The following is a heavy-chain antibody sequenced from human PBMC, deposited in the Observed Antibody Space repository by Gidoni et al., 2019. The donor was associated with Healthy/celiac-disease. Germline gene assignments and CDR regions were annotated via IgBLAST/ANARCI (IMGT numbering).Heavy chain of an antibody. J-gene: IGHJ6*02. CDR3: ARVGSADCSSTSCPVFFNRLAYGMDV. Sequence: VAVISYDGSNKYYADSVKGRFTISRDNSKNTLYLQMNSLRAEDTAVYYCARVGSADCSSTSCPVFFNRLAYGMDVWGQGTTVTVSS. V-gene: IGHV3-30*01. D-gene: IGHD2-2*01. CDR2: ISYDGSNK.